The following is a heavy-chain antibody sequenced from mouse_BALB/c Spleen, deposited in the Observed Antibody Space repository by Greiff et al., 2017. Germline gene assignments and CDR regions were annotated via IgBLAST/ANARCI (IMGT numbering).Heavy chain of an antibody. CDR1: GFTFSSYG. CDR3: AKPQRGFAY. Sequence: EVKLQESGGGLVQPGGSLKLSCAATGFTFSSYGMSWVRQTPDKRLEWVATINSNGGSTYYPDSVKGRFTISRDNAKNTLYLQMSSLKSEDTAMYYCAKPQRGFAYWGQGTLVTVSA. J-gene: IGHJ3*01. V-gene: IGHV5-6-3*01. CDR2: INSNGGST.